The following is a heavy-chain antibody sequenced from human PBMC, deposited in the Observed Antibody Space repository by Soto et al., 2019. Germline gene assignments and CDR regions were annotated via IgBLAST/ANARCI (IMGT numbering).Heavy chain of an antibody. D-gene: IGHD1-1*01. CDR3: VKDDVSGIPFSDY. V-gene: IGHV3-23*01. CDR2: IGDSGART. CDR1: GFTFSNHD. J-gene: IGHJ4*02. Sequence: EVQLLESGGGLVQLGGSLRLSCAASGFTFSNHDMTWVRQAPGKGLEWVSTIGDSGARTYYVDSVRGRFTISRDNSRNTLYLQMNDLRAEDTAVYYCVKDDVSGIPFSDYWGRGTLVTVSS.